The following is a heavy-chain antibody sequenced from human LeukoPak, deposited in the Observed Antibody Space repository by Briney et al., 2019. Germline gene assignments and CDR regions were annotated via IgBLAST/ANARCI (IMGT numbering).Heavy chain of an antibody. V-gene: IGHV1-18*01. Sequence: ASVKVSCKASGYTFTSYGISWVRQAPGQGLEWMGWISAYNGNANYAQKLQGRVTMTTDTSTSTAYMELRSLRSDDTAVYYCARSGYYDIEKMYNWFDPWGQGTLVTVSS. CDR2: ISAYNGNA. J-gene: IGHJ5*02. D-gene: IGHD3-22*01. CDR1: GYTFTSYG. CDR3: ARSGYYDIEKMYNWFDP.